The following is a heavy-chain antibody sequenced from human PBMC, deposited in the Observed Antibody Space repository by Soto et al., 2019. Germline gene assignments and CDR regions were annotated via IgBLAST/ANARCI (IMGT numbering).Heavy chain of an antibody. CDR2: ISSSSSTI. V-gene: IGHV3-48*02. J-gene: IGHJ6*02. CDR1: GFTFSSYS. D-gene: IGHD2-2*01. CDR3: ARAMGYCSSTSCHYYGMDV. Sequence: GGSLRLSCAASGFTFSSYSMNWVRQAPGKGLEWVSYISSSSSTIYYADSVKGRFTISRDNAKNSLYLQMNSLRDEDTAVYYCARAMGYCSSTSCHYYGMDVWGQGTTVTVSS.